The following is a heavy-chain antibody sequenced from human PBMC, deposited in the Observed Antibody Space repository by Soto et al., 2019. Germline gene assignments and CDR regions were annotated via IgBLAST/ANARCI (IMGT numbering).Heavy chain of an antibody. Sequence: QVQLVQSGAEVKKPGASVKVSCKASGYTFTRYAMHWVRQAPGQRLEWMGWINGGSGYTKNSQRFQGRVTITRDTSASTAYMELSSLRSEDTAVFYCARESGNSGTYDDWGQGTLVTVSS. D-gene: IGHD1-26*01. CDR2: INGGSGYT. CDR3: ARESGNSGTYDD. J-gene: IGHJ4*02. V-gene: IGHV1-3*01. CDR1: GYTFTRYA.